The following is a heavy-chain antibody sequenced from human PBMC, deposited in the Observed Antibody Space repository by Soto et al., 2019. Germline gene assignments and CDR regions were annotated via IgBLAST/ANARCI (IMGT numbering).Heavy chain of an antibody. Sequence: EVQLLESGGNLVQPAGSLRLSCAASGFTFSSYVMNWVRQAPGKGLEWVSTISGSGASIYDAYSVKGRFTISRDNSKNTVYLQMNSLRAEDTAVYYCAKDGLGSCTGGTCYGSDYWGQGTLVTVSS. CDR2: ISGSGASI. J-gene: IGHJ4*02. V-gene: IGHV3-23*01. CDR3: AKDGLGSCTGGTCYGSDY. D-gene: IGHD2-15*01. CDR1: GFTFSSYV.